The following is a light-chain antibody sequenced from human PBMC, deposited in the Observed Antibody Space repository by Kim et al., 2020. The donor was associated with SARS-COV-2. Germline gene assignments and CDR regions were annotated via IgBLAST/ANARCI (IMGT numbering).Light chain of an antibody. Sequence: SGSPGQTASITCSGDKLGNTFASWYQQKPGQSPVLVIYQDNRRPSGIPERFSGSKSGNTATLTISGTQPMDEADYYCQAWDSTAYVFGTGTKVTVL. V-gene: IGLV3-1*01. CDR1: KLGNTF. CDR2: QDN. J-gene: IGLJ1*01. CDR3: QAWDSTAYV.